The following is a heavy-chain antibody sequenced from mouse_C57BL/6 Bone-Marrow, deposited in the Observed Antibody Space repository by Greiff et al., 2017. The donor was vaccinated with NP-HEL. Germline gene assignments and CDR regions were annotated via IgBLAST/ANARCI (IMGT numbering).Heavy chain of an antibody. V-gene: IGHV1-72*01. J-gene: IGHJ1*03. CDR1: GYTFTSYW. Sequence: VQLQQPGADLVKPGASVKLSCKASGYTFTSYWMHWVKQRPGRGLEWIGRIDPNSGGTKCNEKFKTKATLTVDKPSSTAYMQLGSLTSEDSAVYYCARYYYGSRGWYFDVWGTGTTVTVSS. D-gene: IGHD1-1*01. CDR2: IDPNSGGT. CDR3: ARYYYGSRGWYFDV.